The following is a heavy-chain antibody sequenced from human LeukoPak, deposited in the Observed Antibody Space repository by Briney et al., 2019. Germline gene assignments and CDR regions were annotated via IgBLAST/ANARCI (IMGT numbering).Heavy chain of an antibody. J-gene: IGHJ4*02. CDR1: GFTFSSYG. Sequence: GGSLRLSCAASGFTFSSYGMSWLRQAPGKGLEWVSAISGSGGSTYYADSVKGRFTISRDNSKNTLYLQMNSLRAEDTAVYYCAKEVLLWFGELYYFDYWGQGTLVTVSS. CDR3: AKEVLLWFGELYYFDY. D-gene: IGHD3-10*01. CDR2: ISGSGGST. V-gene: IGHV3-23*01.